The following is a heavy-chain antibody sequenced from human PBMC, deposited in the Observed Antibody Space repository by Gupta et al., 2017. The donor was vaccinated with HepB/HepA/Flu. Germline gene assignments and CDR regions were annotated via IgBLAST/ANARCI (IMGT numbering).Heavy chain of an antibody. J-gene: IGHJ2*01. D-gene: IGHD3/OR15-3a*01. CDR2: IFSSDEK. V-gene: IGHV2-26*01. CDR3: ARIRRGKDDFWTGLYWYFYL. CDR1: GFSLSNARMG. Sequence: QVTLKESGPVLVKPTETLTLTCTVSGFSLSNARMGVGWIRQPPGKALEWLAHIFSSDEKSYTASLKSRLTISKDTSKSQVVLTMTNMDPVDTATYYCARIRRGKDDFWTGLYWYFYLWGRGTQVTVSS.